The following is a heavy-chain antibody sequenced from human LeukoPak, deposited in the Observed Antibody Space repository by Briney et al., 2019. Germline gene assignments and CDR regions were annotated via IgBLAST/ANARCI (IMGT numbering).Heavy chain of an antibody. CDR1: GYTFTGYY. CDR2: INPNSGGT. CDR3: ARGPLMTTVTTFTY. Sequence: ASVKVSCKASGYTFTGYYMRWVRQAPGQGLEWMGWINPNSGGTNYAQKFQGRVTMTRDTSISTAYMELSRLRSDDTAVYYCARGPLMTTVTTFTYWGQGTLVTVSS. D-gene: IGHD4-17*01. V-gene: IGHV1-2*02. J-gene: IGHJ4*02.